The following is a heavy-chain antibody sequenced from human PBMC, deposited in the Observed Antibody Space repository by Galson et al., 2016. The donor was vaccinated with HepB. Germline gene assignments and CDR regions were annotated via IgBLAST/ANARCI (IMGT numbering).Heavy chain of an antibody. Sequence: SVKVSCKASGYAFTSYGISWVRQAPGQGLEWMAGISGYNGNTNYAQKFQGRVTMTIDTSTNTAYMELRSLRSDDTAVYYCARYYSSGLLAYWGQGTLVTVSS. D-gene: IGHD6-19*01. V-gene: IGHV1-18*01. CDR2: ISGYNGNT. CDR3: ARYYSSGLLAY. CDR1: GYAFTSYG. J-gene: IGHJ4*02.